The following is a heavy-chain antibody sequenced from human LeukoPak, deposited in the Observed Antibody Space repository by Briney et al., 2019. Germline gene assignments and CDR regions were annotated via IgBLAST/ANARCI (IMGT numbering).Heavy chain of an antibody. V-gene: IGHV3-64*01. CDR2: ISSNGGST. J-gene: IGHJ4*02. CDR3: ARVRPPPYCSGGSCYSGAFDY. D-gene: IGHD2-15*01. Sequence: GGSLRPSCAASGFTFSSYAMHWVRQAPGKGLEYVSAISSNGGSTYYANSVKGRFTISRDNSKNTLYLQMGSLRAEDMAVYYCARVRPPPYCSGGSCYSGAFDYWGQGTLVTVSS. CDR1: GFTFSSYA.